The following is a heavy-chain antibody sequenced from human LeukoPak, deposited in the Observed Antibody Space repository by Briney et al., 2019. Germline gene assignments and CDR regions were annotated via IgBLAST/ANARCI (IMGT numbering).Heavy chain of an antibody. CDR2: INPNSGGT. D-gene: IGHD6-13*01. V-gene: IGHV1-2*02. CDR3: ARDFTGVYNWFDP. CDR1: GYSFTGYY. J-gene: IGHJ5*02. Sequence: ASVKVSCKASGYSFTGYYIHWVRQAPGQGLEWMGWINPNSGGTDYAQKFQGRVTMTRDTSISTAYMELSRLTSDDTAVYYCARDFTGVYNWFDPWGQGTLVTVSS.